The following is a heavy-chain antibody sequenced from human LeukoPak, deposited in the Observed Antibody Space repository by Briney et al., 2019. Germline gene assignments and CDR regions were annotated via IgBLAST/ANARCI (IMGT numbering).Heavy chain of an antibody. J-gene: IGHJ3*02. CDR3: ATMVRGPPDVFDI. D-gene: IGHD3-10*01. CDR1: GFTFSIYS. CDR2: ITSDTSTI. Sequence: GGSLRLSCAASGFTFSIYSMNWVRQAPGKGLELVSYITSDTSTIYYADSVKGRFTISRDNAKNSLYLQMHSLRAEDTAVYYCATMVRGPPDVFDIWGQGTMVTVSS. V-gene: IGHV3-48*01.